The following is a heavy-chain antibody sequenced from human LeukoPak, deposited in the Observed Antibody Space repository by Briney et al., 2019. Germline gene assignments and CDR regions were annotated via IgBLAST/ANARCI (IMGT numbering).Heavy chain of an antibody. V-gene: IGHV4-61*01. CDR3: ASSWYYFDY. J-gene: IGHJ4*02. Sequence: PSETLSLTCTVSGGSVSSGSYYWSWIRQPPGKGLEWIGYIYYSGSTNYNPSLKSRVTISVDTSKNQFSLKLSPVTAADTAVYYCASSWYYFDYWGQGTLVTVSS. D-gene: IGHD6-13*01. CDR2: IYYSGST. CDR1: GGSVSSGSYY.